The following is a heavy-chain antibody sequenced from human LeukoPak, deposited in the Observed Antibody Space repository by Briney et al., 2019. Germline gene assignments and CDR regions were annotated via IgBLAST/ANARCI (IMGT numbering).Heavy chain of an antibody. V-gene: IGHV3-48*03. Sequence: GVSLRLSCAASGFTFSRFEMNWVRQAPGKGLEWVSYISSSGRTTYYADSVKGRFTISRDNAKNSLFLQMNSLRAEDTAVYYCASERDTVITFDACDIWGQGTMVTVSS. D-gene: IGHD4-17*01. CDR2: ISSSGRTT. CDR1: GFTFSRFE. CDR3: ASERDTVITFDACDI. J-gene: IGHJ3*02.